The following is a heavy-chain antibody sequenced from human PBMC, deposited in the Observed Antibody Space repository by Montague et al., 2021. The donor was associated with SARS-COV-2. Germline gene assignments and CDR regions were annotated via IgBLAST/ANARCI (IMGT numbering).Heavy chain of an antibody. J-gene: IGHJ4*02. V-gene: IGHV4-59*02. CDR1: GDSVSHDF. CDR3: VRDPAPSGSGTFYDY. D-gene: IGHD1-26*01. Sequence: SETLSLTCTVSGDSVSHDFWTWIRQPPGKGLEWIGYVYYSRSSSYNPSLRGRVSIAVDTSKNQFSLRLSTVTAADTAKYYCVRDPAPSGSGTFYDYWGQGTLVAVSS. CDR2: VYYSRSS.